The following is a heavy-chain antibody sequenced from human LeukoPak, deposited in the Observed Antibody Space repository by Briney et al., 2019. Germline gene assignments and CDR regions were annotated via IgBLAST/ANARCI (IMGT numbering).Heavy chain of an antibody. J-gene: IGHJ4*02. CDR2: ISYSGGT. CDR3: ARERRSGTYYYFDY. CDR1: SGSISSYY. Sequence: SETLPLTCTVSSGSISSYYWSWIRQPPGKGLEWIGYISYSGGTNYNPSLKSRVSMSVDTSKNQFSLKLSSVTAADTAVYYCARERRSGTYYYFDYWGQGILVTVSS. D-gene: IGHD3-10*01. V-gene: IGHV4-59*01.